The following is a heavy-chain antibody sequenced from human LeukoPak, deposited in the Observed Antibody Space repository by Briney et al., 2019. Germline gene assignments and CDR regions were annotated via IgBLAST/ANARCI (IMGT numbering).Heavy chain of an antibody. CDR3: ARDPRYYYGSGSYVVFDY. J-gene: IGHJ4*02. D-gene: IGHD3-10*01. CDR2: INPTGSTA. V-gene: IGHV1-46*01. CDR1: GYTFTRNY. Sequence: ASVKVSCKSSGYTFTRNYMHWVRQAPGQGLEWVGLINPTGSTAWSAQKFRGRLTMTRDLSTTTAYMELRSLRSDDTAVYYCARDPRYYYGSGSYVVFDYWGQGTLVTVSS.